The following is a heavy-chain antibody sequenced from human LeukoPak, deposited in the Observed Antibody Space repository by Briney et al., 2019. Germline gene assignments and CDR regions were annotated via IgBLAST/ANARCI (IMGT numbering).Heavy chain of an antibody. J-gene: IGHJ4*02. CDR2: IKSKTDGGTT. CDR1: GFTFKTGW. CDR3: TTGPRKYYDILTGYRAVNY. Sequence: SGGSLRLSCAASGFTFKTGWMSWVRQAPGKGLEWVGRIKSKTDGGTTDYAAPVKGRFTISRDDSKNTLYLQMNSLKTEDTAVYYCTTGPRKYYDILTGYRAVNYWGQGTLVTVSS. D-gene: IGHD3-9*01. V-gene: IGHV3-15*01.